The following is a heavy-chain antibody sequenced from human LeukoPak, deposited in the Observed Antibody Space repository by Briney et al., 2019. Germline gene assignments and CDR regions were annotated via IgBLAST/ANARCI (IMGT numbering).Heavy chain of an antibody. Sequence: GRSLRLSCAASGFTFSSYGMHWVRQAPGKGLEWVAVIWYDGSNKYYADSVKGRFTISRDNSKNTLYLQMNSLRDEDTAVYYCVTYRQTSEFDPWGQGTLVTVSS. CDR1: GFTFSSYG. D-gene: IGHD3-16*02. CDR3: VTYRQTSEFDP. J-gene: IGHJ5*02. V-gene: IGHV3-33*01. CDR2: IWYDGSNK.